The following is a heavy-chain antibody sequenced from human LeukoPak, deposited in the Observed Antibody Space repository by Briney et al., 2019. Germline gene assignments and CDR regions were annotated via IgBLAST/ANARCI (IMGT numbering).Heavy chain of an antibody. V-gene: IGHV3-33*01. CDR3: ARDDRVGDEYYDSSGYYSYYFDY. J-gene: IGHJ4*02. D-gene: IGHD3-22*01. CDR2: IWYDGSNK. Sequence: PGGSLRLSCAASGFTFSSYGMHWVRQAPGKGLEWVAVIWYDGSNKYYADSVKGRFTISRDNSKNTLYLQMNSLRAEDTAVYYCARDDRVGDEYYDSSGYYSYYFDYWGQGTLVTVSS. CDR1: GFTFSSYG.